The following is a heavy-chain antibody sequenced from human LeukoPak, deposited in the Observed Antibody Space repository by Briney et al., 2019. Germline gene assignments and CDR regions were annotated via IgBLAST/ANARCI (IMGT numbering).Heavy chain of an antibody. V-gene: IGHV4-59*01. CDR1: GGSFSTFY. J-gene: IGHJ6*03. CDR3: ARTTEGGYTYGYFYYYYMDV. CDR2: IYYSGST. Sequence: PSETLSLTCTVSGGSFSTFYWSWIRQPPGKGLEWIGYIYYSGSTNYNPSLQSRVTISVDTSKNHFSLRLSSVTAADTAVYYCARTTEGGYTYGYFYYYYMDVWGKGTTVTISS. D-gene: IGHD5-18*01.